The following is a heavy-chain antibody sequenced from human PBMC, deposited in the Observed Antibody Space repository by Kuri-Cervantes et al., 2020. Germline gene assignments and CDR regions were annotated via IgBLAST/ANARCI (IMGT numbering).Heavy chain of an antibody. V-gene: IGHV3-72*01. CDR2: TRNKAKSYTT. J-gene: IGHJ6*03. Sequence: GESLKISCAASGFTVSSNEMSWVRQAPGKGLEWVGRTRNKAKSYTTEYAASVKGRSTISRDDSKNSLYLQMNSLQTDDTAVYYCARASPDRYYYYYYMDVWGKGTTVTVSS. CDR3: ARASPDRYYYYYYMDV. D-gene: IGHD1-14*01. CDR1: GFTVSSNE.